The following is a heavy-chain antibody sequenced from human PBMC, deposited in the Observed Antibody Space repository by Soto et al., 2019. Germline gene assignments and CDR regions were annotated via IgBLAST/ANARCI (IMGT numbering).Heavy chain of an antibody. CDR3: AEDGIRDVCSVSAFLLNRSSDL. D-gene: IGHD2-15*01. Sequence: PGKGLEWIGYIYHSGSTYYNPSLKSRVTISVDRSKNQFSLKLSSVTAADTVFFFQAEDGIRDVCSVSAFLLNRSSDL. CDR2: IYHSGST. J-gene: IGHJ2*01. V-gene: IGHV4-30-2*01.